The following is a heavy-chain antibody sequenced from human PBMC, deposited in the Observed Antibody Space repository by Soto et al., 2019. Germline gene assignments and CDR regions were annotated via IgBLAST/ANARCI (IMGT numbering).Heavy chain of an antibody. CDR2: INPSRDST. Sequence: ASVKVSCQASGYTITRHWIHWVRQAPGEGLEGMGVINPSRDSTIYAEKFQGRVTMTRDTSTSTVYMELSSLRSDDTAVYYCARDNSYDSGGSQGWEFDLWGPGTMLTV. D-gene: IGHD3-22*01. V-gene: IGHV1-46*01. J-gene: IGHJ2*01. CDR1: GYTITRHW. CDR3: ARDNSYDSGGSQGWEFDL.